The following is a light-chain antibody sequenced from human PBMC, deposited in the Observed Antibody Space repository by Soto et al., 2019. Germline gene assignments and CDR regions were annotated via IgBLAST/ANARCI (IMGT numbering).Light chain of an antibody. V-gene: IGKV1-39*01. CDR1: QSISSY. CDR3: QQSYSTPPT. Sequence: DIPMTQSPSSLSASVGDRVTITCRASQSISSYLNWYQQKPGKAPKLLIYAASSLQSGVPSRFSGSGSGTDFTLTISSLQPEDFAPYYCQQSYSTPPTFGGGTKVEIK. J-gene: IGKJ4*01. CDR2: AAS.